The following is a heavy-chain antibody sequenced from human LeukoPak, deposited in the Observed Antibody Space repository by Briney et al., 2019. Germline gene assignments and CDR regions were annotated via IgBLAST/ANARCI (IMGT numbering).Heavy chain of an antibody. D-gene: IGHD3-10*01. CDR3: ASPGSRSQYADAFDI. Sequence: GASVKVSCKASGYTFTSYDINWVRQAPGQGLEWMGWINPNSGGTNYAQKFQGRVTMTRDTSISTAYMELSRLRSDDTAVYYCASPGSRSQYADAFDIWGQGTMVTVSS. J-gene: IGHJ3*02. CDR2: INPNSGGT. CDR1: GYTFTSYD. V-gene: IGHV1-2*02.